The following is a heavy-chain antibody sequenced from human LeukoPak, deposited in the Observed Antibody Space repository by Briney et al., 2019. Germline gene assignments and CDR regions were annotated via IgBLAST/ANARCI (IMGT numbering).Heavy chain of an antibody. CDR2: ISSSGTSM. V-gene: IGHV3-11*04. J-gene: IGHJ4*02. CDR3: ARAPGDPIDY. CDR1: GSTFSDYY. Sequence: PGGSLRLSCAASGSTFSDYYMNWIRQAPGKGLEWVSYISSSGTSMFYADSVKGRFTISRDNAKNLLHLQMNSLRAEDTAVYYCARAPGDPIDYWGQGTLVTVSS. D-gene: IGHD2-21*02.